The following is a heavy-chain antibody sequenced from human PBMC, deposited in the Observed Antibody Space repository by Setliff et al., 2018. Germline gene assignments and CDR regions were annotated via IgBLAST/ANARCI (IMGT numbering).Heavy chain of an antibody. CDR2: ISDTALGI. CDR3: VKDVVGYSSTWPKRDYFDY. D-gene: IGHD6-13*01. V-gene: IGHV3-23*01. J-gene: IGHJ4*02. Sequence: SLRLSCAASGFTFNTYAMCWVRQPPGKGLEWVSSISDTALGIYYADSVRGRFTISRDNSRKTLYLQMNSLRAEDTAVYYCVKDVVGYSSTWPKRDYFDYWGQGTLVTVSS. CDR1: GFTFNTYA.